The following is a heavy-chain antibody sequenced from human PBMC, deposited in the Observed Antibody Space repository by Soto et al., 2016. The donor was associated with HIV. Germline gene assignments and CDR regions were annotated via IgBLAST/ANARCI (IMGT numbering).Heavy chain of an antibody. CDR3: ATRIGYSYGFYYFDS. CDR2: INPNTGVT. D-gene: IGHD5-18*01. J-gene: IGHJ4*02. V-gene: IGHV1-2*02. Sequence: QGLEWMGWINPNTGVTNFAQKFQGRVTMTRDTSIRTAYMDLSRLTSADTAVYYCATRIGYSYGFYYFDSWGQGSLVTVSS.